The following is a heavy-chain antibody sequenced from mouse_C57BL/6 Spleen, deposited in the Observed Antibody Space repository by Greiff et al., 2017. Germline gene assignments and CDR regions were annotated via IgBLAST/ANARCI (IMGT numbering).Heavy chain of an antibody. CDR2: ISDGGSYT. Sequence: EVQVVESGGGLVKPGGSLKLSCAASGFTFSSYAMSWVRQTPEKRLEWVATISDGGSYTYYPDNVKGRFTISRDNAKNNLYLQMSHLKSEDTAMYYCARSTGLFFDYWGQGTTLTVSS. CDR3: ARSTGLFFDY. J-gene: IGHJ2*01. D-gene: IGHD4-1*02. CDR1: GFTFSSYA. V-gene: IGHV5-4*01.